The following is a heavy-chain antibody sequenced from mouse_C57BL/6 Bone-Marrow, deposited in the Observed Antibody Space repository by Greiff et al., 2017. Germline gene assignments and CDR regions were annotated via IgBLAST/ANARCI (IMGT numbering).Heavy chain of an antibody. CDR1: GFTFSDYY. CDR3: ARHEYYGSSPWFAY. Sequence: EVKLVESGGGLVQPGGSLKLSCAASGFTFSDYYMYWVRQTPEKRLEWVAYISNGGGSTYYPDTVKGRFTISRDNAKNTLYLQMRRLKSEDTAMDYCARHEYYGSSPWFAYWGQGTLVIVS. D-gene: IGHD1-1*01. J-gene: IGHJ3*01. V-gene: IGHV5-12*01. CDR2: ISNGGGST.